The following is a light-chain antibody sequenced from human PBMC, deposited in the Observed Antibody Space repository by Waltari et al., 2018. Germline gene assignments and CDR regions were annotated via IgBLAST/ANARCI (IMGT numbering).Light chain of an antibody. CDR3: YQFHSLPQT. Sequence: DIVMTQSLDPLAVSLGERATINCSSTESVLVNYNNLNPLSWYQQRPGQPPKLIIYWASTRASGVPDRFTGSGSGTHFTLTITNLQAEDVAIYYCYQFHSLPQTFGQGTKVEVK. CDR2: WAS. CDR1: ESVLVNYNNLNP. J-gene: IGKJ1*01. V-gene: IGKV4-1*01.